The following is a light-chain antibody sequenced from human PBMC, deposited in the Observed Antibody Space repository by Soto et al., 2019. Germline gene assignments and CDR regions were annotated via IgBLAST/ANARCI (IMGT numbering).Light chain of an antibody. CDR1: QSVSSSY. V-gene: IGKV3D-20*01. J-gene: IGKJ2*01. CDR2: DAS. Sequence: EIVLTQSPATLSLSPRERATLSCGASQSVSSSYLAWYQQKPGLAPRLLIYDASSRATGIPDRFSGGGSGTDFTLTISRLEPEDFAVYYCQQYGSSPYTFGQGTKLEIK. CDR3: QQYGSSPYT.